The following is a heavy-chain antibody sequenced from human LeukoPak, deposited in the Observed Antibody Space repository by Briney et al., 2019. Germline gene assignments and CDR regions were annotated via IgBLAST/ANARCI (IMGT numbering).Heavy chain of an antibody. D-gene: IGHD3-10*01. CDR3: ARGLSTVIRGVDNGHIDH. V-gene: IGHV1-8*01. CDR1: RYTVTSYD. Sequence: ASVKVSCKASRYTVTSYDINWVRQATGQGLKWMGWMNPNSGNTNFAQKFQGRVTMTRNTSISTAYMELSSLRSEDTAVYYCARGLSTVIRGVDNGHIDHWGQGALVTVSS. CDR2: MNPNSGNT. J-gene: IGHJ4*02.